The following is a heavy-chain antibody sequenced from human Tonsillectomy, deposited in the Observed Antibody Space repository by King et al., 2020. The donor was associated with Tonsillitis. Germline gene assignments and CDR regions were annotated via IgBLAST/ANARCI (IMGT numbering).Heavy chain of an antibody. Sequence: VTLKESGPTLVKPTQTLTLTCTFSGFSLSTSGVGVGWIRQPPGTALEWLALIYWNDDKLYSPSLKSRLTITKDTSKNQVVLTMTNMDPVDTATYYWARPNDRSGWPDRTDYWGQGTLVTVSS. D-gene: IGHD6-19*01. CDR1: GFSLSTSGVG. V-gene: IGHV2-5*01. J-gene: IGHJ4*02. CDR3: ARPNDRSGWPDRTDY. CDR2: IYWNDDK.